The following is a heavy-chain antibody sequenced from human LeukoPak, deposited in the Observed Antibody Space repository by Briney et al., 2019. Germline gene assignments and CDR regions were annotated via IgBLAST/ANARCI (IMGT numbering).Heavy chain of an antibody. CDR2: INHSGST. CDR1: GGSFSGYY. CDR3: ARARGFGYSYGYYFDY. J-gene: IGHJ4*02. Sequence: SETPSLTCAVYGGSFSGYYWSWIRQPPGKGLEWIGEINHSGSTNYNPSLKSRVTISVDTSKNQFSLKLSSVTAADTAVYYCARARGFGYSYGYYFDYWGQGTLVTVSS. D-gene: IGHD5-18*01. V-gene: IGHV4-34*01.